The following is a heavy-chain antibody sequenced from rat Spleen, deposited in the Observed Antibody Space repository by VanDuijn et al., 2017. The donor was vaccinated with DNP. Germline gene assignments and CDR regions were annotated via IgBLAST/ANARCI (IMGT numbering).Heavy chain of an antibody. J-gene: IGHJ4*01. CDR3: ATNRQAYGYSHAMDA. CDR2: IFYDGSRT. CDR1: GFSFSDYN. V-gene: IGHV5S10*01. Sequence: EVQLVESGGGLVQPGRSLKLSCTASGFSFSDYNMAWVRQAPKKGLEWVATIFYDGSRTYYRDSVKGRFTISRDDTENTLYIQMDSLRSEDTATYYCATNRQAYGYSHAMDAWGQGTSVSVSS. D-gene: IGHD1-7*01.